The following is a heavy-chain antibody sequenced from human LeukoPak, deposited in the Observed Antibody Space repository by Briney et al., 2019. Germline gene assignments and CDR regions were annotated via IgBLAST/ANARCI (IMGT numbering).Heavy chain of an antibody. D-gene: IGHD6-19*01. J-gene: IGHJ3*02. CDR2: TIPIFGTA. CDR3: ARDRTLWAVAGTDPQGAFDI. V-gene: IGHV1-69*05. Sequence: SVKVSCKASGGTFSSYAISWARQAPGQGLEWMGRTIPIFGTANYAQKFQGRVTITTDESTSTAYMELSSLRSEDTAVYYCARDRTLWAVAGTDPQGAFDIWGQGTMVTVSS. CDR1: GGTFSSYA.